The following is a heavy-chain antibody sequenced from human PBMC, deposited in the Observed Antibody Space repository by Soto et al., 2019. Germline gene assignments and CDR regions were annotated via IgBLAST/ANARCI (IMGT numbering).Heavy chain of an antibody. V-gene: IGHV3-74*01. CDR1: GFTFSSYW. J-gene: IGHJ3*02. CDR2: INSDGSST. D-gene: IGHD2-21*02. Sequence: PGGSLRLSCAASGFTFSSYWMHWVRQAPGKGLVWVSRINSDGSSTSYADSVKGRFTISRDNAKNTLYLQMNSLRAEDTAVYYCAKDSSTYCGGDCSDAFDIWGQGTMVTV. CDR3: AKDSSTYCGGDCSDAFDI.